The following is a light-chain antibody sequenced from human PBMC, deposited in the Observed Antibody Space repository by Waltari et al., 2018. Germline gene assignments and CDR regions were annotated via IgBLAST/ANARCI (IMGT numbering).Light chain of an antibody. CDR3: AAWDDSLYVL. Sequence: QSVLTPPPSASGTPGQRVTISCSGSNSNIGSNTVNGYQQLPGTAPKLLIYSNNPRPSGVPDRFSGSKSGTSASLAISGLQSEDEANYYCAAWDDSLYVLFGGGTKLTVL. V-gene: IGLV1-44*01. CDR1: NSNIGSNT. CDR2: SNN. J-gene: IGLJ2*01.